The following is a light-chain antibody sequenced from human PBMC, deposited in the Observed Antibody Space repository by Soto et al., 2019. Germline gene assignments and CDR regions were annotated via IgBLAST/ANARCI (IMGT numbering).Light chain of an antibody. J-gene: IGLJ2*01. CDR1: SSNIGNNA. V-gene: IGLV1-36*01. Sequence: SVLTQPPSVSEAPRQRVTISCSGSSSNIGNNAVNWYQQLPGKAPKLLIYYDDLLPSGVSDRFSGSKSGTSASLAISGRESEDEADYYCAAWDDSLNGQVFGGGTKVTVL. CDR2: YDD. CDR3: AAWDDSLNGQV.